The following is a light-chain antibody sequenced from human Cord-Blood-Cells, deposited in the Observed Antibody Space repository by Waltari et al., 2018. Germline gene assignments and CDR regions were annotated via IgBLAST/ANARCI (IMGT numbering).Light chain of an antibody. Sequence: QSALTQPPSASGSPGQSVTISCTGTSSDVGGYNYVPWYQQHPGKAPNLTIYEVSKRPSGVPDRFSGSKSGNTASLTVSGLQAEDEADYYCSSYAGSNNWVFGGGTKLTVL. CDR2: EVS. J-gene: IGLJ3*02. V-gene: IGLV2-8*01. CDR3: SSYAGSNNWV. CDR1: SSDVGGYNY.